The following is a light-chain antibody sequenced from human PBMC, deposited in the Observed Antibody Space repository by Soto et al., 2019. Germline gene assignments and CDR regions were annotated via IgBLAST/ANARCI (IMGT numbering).Light chain of an antibody. CDR3: QQYYSTPWT. CDR1: QTIFYSPNNYNY. V-gene: IGKV4-1*01. J-gene: IGKJ1*01. Sequence: DIVMTQSPDSLAVSLGERAIINCKSSQTIFYSPNNYNYLAWYQQTPGQPPKLLIYWASTRESGVPDRFSGSESGTDFTLTISNLQAEDVAVYYCQQYYSTPWTFGQGTKVDIK. CDR2: WAS.